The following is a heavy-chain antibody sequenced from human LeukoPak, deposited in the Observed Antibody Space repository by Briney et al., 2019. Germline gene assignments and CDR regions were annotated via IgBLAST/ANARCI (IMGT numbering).Heavy chain of an antibody. Sequence: SETLSLTCDVSGYSISSGYYWAWIRQPPGKGLEWIGSIYHSGSTYYNPSLKSRVTISVDTSKNQFSLKLSSVTAADTAVYYCTRDYGDYAFDYWGQGTLVTVSS. CDR2: IYHSGST. CDR1: GYSISSGYY. V-gene: IGHV4-38-2*02. J-gene: IGHJ4*02. D-gene: IGHD4-17*01. CDR3: TRDYGDYAFDY.